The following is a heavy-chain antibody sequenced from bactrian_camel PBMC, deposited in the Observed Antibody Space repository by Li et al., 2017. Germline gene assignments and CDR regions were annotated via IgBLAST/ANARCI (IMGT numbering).Heavy chain of an antibody. J-gene: IGHJ4*01. D-gene: IGHD1*01. V-gene: IGHV3-3*01. CDR2: ISWNGDNT. Sequence: HVQLVESGGGSVQAGGSLRLSCSASGYTYRRACLGWFRQAPGKEREEVSCISWNGDNTYYTNSVKVRFTISRDNAKITLYLRMTSLKPEDTAMYYCAADPYTGCSFSWNYWGQGTQVTVS. CDR1: GYTYRRAC. CDR3: AADPYTGCSFSWNY.